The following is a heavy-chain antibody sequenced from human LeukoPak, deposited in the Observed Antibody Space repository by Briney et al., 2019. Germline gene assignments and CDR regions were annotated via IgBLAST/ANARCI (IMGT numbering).Heavy chain of an antibody. CDR3: ASGTAAVGEFDY. CDR1: AYTLTEFP. J-gene: IGHJ4*02. CDR2: FDPEDGQR. V-gene: IGHV1-24*01. D-gene: IGHD6-13*01. Sequence: ASVKVSCKVSAYTLTEFPMHWVRQSPGRGLEWMGGFDPEDGQRFYAQKFQGRVTMTEDTSTDTAYMQLSSLTSEDTAVYYCASGTAAVGEFDYWGQGTLVTVSS.